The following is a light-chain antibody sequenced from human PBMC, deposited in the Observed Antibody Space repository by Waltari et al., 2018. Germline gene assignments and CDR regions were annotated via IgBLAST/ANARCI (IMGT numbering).Light chain of an antibody. V-gene: IGKV2-28*01. Sequence: DIVMTQSPLSLPVTPGAPASIPCRSSQSPLHSNGYTYLDWYLQKPGQSPQLLIYLCSNRASGVPDRFSGSGSGTDFTLKISRVEAEDVGVYYCMQALQTPPAFGGGTKVEIK. CDR3: MQALQTPPA. CDR2: LCS. CDR1: QSPLHSNGYTY. J-gene: IGKJ4*01.